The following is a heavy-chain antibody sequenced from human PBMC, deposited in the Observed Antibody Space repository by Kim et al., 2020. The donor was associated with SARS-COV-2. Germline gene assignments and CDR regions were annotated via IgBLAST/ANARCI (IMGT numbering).Heavy chain of an antibody. CDR3: AHYIRNDYGSGDPKAFDH. V-gene: IGHV2-5*01. Sequence: SGPTLVNPTQTLTLTCTFSGLSLNTGGVGVGWIRQPPGKALEWLTLIYGNDDKRYIPSLKSRLAIAKDTSKNQVVLTMTNMDPVDTATYYCAHYIRNDYGSGDPKAFDHWGQETLVTVSS. D-gene: IGHD4-17*01. CDR1: GLSLNTGGVG. CDR2: IYGNDDK. J-gene: IGHJ4*02.